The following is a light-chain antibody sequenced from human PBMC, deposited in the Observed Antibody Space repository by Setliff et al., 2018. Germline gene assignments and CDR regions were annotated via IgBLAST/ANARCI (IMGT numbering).Light chain of an antibody. J-gene: IGLJ1*01. CDR2: DVS. Sequence: ALTQPASVSGSPGQSITISCTGTSSDVGGYNYVSWYQQHPGKAPKLMIYDVSKRPSGVSNRFSGSKSGSTASLTISGLQAEDEADYYCSSYTSSSTYVFGTGTKVTVL. CDR1: SSDVGGYNY. V-gene: IGLV2-14*01. CDR3: SSYTSSSTYV.